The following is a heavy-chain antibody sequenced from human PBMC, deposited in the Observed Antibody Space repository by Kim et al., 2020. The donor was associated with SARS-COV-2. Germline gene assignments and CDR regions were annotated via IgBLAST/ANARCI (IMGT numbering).Heavy chain of an antibody. CDR1: GYSISSGYY. J-gene: IGHJ4*02. Sequence: SETLSLTCTVSGYSISSGYYWGWIRQPPGKGLEWIGSIYHSGSTYYNPSLKSRVTISVDTSKNQFSLKLSSVTAADTAVYYCARDPVLRGYYDSSGYYYDYWGRGPLVTVSS. CDR3: ARDPVLRGYYDSSGYYYDY. D-gene: IGHD3-22*01. V-gene: IGHV4-38-2*02. CDR2: IYHSGST.